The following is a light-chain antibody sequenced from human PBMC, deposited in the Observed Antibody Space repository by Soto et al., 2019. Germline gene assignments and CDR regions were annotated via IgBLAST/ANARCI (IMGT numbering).Light chain of an antibody. J-gene: IGKJ1*01. CDR2: KAS. CDR1: QSISSW. V-gene: IGKV1-5*03. CDR3: QPYNSYSWT. Sequence: DIQMTQSPSTLSASVGDRVTITCRASQSISSWLAWYQQKPGKAPKLLIYKASSLESGVPSRFSGSGSGTECTLTISSLQPDVFATYYCQPYNSYSWTFGQGTKVEIK.